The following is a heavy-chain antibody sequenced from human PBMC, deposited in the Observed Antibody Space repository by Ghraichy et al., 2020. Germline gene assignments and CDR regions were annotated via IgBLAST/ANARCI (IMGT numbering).Heavy chain of an antibody. CDR1: GGSISSSSYY. CDR2: IYYSGIT. Sequence: SETLSLICSVSGGSISSSSYYWDWIRQPPGKGLEWIGSIYYSGITYYSPSLKSRVTISVDTSKNQFSLRLSSVTAADTAVYYCARRAVTNFDYWGQGTLVTVSS. D-gene: IGHD4-11*01. J-gene: IGHJ4*02. V-gene: IGHV4-39*01. CDR3: ARRAVTNFDY.